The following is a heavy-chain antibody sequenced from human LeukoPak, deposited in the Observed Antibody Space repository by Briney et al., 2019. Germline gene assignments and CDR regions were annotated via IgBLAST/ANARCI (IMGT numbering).Heavy chain of an antibody. Sequence: GGSLRLSCAASGFTFSSYTMSWVRPAPGKGLEWVSAVGPTAYYTYYADSVKGRFTVSRDNSKSTLYLQMDSLSVEDTAIYYCAKGSAASRPYYFDYWGQGTLVTVSS. V-gene: IGHV3-23*01. D-gene: IGHD6-6*01. CDR3: AKGSAASRPYYFDY. J-gene: IGHJ4*02. CDR2: VGPTAYYT. CDR1: GFTFSSYT.